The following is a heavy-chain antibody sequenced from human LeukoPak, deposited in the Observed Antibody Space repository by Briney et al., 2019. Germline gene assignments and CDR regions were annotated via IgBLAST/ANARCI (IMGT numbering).Heavy chain of an antibody. CDR1: AGNFSSYA. V-gene: IGHV1-69*04. D-gene: IGHD3-3*01. J-gene: IGHJ6*02. CDR2: IIHVFGIA. CDR3: ARDKVVAWSGITWWSYYYGMDA. Sequence: AVKDSCKASAGNFSSYAISWVRQAIGQGLEWMGRIIHVFGIANNAQKFQGRVTITADNYTSTAYMELRSLRSEDTAVYYCARDKVVAWSGITWWSYYYGMDAWGQGTTVTVSS.